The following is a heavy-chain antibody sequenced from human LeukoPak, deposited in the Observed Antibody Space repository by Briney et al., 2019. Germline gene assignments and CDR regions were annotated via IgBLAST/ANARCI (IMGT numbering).Heavy chain of an antibody. CDR1: GDSVSTGLHY. Sequence: PSETLSLTCTASGDSVSTGLHYYSWIRQHPGEGLEWIGCTHYSGSTHYKSSLRSRLIISLDTSKNQVSLKLTSVTAADTAVYYCARGRRGKYSPYFYYHMDMWGTGTPVTVSS. J-gene: IGHJ6*03. V-gene: IGHV4-31*03. CDR2: THYSGST. D-gene: IGHD1-26*01. CDR3: ARGRRGKYSPYFYYHMDM.